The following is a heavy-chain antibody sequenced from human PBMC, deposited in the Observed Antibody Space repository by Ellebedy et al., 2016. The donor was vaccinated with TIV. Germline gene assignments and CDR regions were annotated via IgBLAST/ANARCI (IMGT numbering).Heavy chain of an antibody. CDR3: ARDPALPRGRFDT. Sequence: MPSETLSLTCSVSGGSVSSTRYYWAWIRQPPGKGLEYIGSVYYSGSTYYNPSLKSRVTTSVDTSKNQFSLNLSSVTAADTAVYYCARDPALPRGRFDTWGQGTLVTVSS. J-gene: IGHJ5*02. CDR1: GGSVSSTRYY. CDR2: VYYSGST. V-gene: IGHV4-39*07.